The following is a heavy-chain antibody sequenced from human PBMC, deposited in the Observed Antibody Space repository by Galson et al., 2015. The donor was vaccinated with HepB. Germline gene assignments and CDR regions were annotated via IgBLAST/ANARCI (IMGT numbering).Heavy chain of an antibody. CDR3: AKDPYLYSALAGTMAGFDY. CDR1: GFTFSNYG. CDR2: ISYDGSNK. D-gene: IGHD6-19*01. V-gene: IGHV3-30*18. J-gene: IGHJ4*02. Sequence: SLRLSCAASGFTFSNYGMHWVRQAPGKGLEWVAVISYDGSNKYYADSVKGRFTISRDNSKNTLYLQMNSLRAEDTALYYCAKDPYLYSALAGTMAGFDYWGQATPITVSS.